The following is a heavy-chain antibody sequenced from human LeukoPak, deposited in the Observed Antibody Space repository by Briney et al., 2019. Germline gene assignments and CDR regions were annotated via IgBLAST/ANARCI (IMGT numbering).Heavy chain of an antibody. CDR2: IYTSGST. D-gene: IGHD3-10*01. CDR3: ARASPRITMVRGTLGWFDP. V-gene: IGHV4-4*07. J-gene: IGHJ5*02. Sequence: SETLSLTCTVSGGSISSYYWSWIRQPAGKGLEWIGRIYTSGSTNYNPSLKSRVTMSVDTSKNQFSLKLSSVTAADTAVYYCARASPRITMVRGTLGWFDPWGQGILVTVSS. CDR1: GGSISSYY.